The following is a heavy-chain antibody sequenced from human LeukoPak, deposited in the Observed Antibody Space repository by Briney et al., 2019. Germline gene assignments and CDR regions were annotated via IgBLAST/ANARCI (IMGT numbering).Heavy chain of an antibody. CDR1: GFTFSSYT. CDR2: ISSSSSYI. CDR3: ARPEGIQLWNWYFDL. D-gene: IGHD5-18*01. Sequence: PGGSLRLSCAASGFTFSSYTMNWVRQAPGKGLEWVSSISSSSSYIYYADSVKGRFTISRDNAKNSLYLQMNSLRAEDTAVYYCARPEGIQLWNWYFDLWGRGTLVTVSS. V-gene: IGHV3-21*01. J-gene: IGHJ2*01.